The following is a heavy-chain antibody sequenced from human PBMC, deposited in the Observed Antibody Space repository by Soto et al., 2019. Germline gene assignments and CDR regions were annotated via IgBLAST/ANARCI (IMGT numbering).Heavy chain of an antibody. D-gene: IGHD3-9*01. CDR2: IYYSGST. J-gene: IGHJ4*02. Sequence: SETLSLTCTVSGGSISSSSYYWGWIRKPPGKGLEWIGSIYYSGSTYYNPSLKSRVTISVDTSKNQFSLKLSSVTAADTAVYYCARLEGLATISYYFDFWGPGALVTVSS. V-gene: IGHV4-39*01. CDR3: ARLEGLATISYYFDF. CDR1: GGSISSSSYY.